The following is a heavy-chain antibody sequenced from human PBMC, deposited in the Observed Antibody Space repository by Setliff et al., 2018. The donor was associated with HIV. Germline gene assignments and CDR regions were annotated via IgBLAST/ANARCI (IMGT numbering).Heavy chain of an antibody. CDR2: ISAYNGNT. CDR1: GYTFTGYY. CDR3: AREIGDYYDSSGYYPPTDYYYGMDV. V-gene: IGHV1-18*04. Sequence: ASVKVSCKASGYTFTGYYMHWVRQAPGQGLEWMGWISAYNGNTNYAQKLQGRVTMTTDTSTSTAYMELRSLRSDDTAVYYCAREIGDYYDSSGYYPPTDYYYGMDVWGQGTTVTVSS. J-gene: IGHJ6*02. D-gene: IGHD3-22*01.